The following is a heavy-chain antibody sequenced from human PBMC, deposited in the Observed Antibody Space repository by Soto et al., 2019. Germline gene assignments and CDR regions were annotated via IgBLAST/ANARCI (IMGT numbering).Heavy chain of an antibody. CDR2: ISAHNGNT. Sequence: QVHLVQSGAEVKNPGASVKVSCKGSGYIFTTYGITWVRQAPGQGLEWMGWISAHNGNTNYAQKLQGRVTVTRDTSTSTAYMELRNLRSDDTAVYYCARGGYGDYWGQGALVTVSS. D-gene: IGHD1-1*01. CDR3: ARGGYGDY. CDR1: GYIFTTYG. V-gene: IGHV1-18*01. J-gene: IGHJ4*02.